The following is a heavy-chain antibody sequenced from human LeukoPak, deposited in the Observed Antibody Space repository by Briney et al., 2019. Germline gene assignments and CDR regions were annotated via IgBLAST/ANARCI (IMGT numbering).Heavy chain of an antibody. J-gene: IGHJ4*02. CDR3: ARDRPRVGLDY. Sequence: PGGSLRLSCAASGFTFSSYGMHWVRQAPGKGLEWVSYISISGSTIHYADSVKGRFTISRNNAKNALYLQMNSLRAEDMAVYYCARDRPRVGLDYWGQGTLVTVSS. V-gene: IGHV3-48*04. D-gene: IGHD2-2*01. CDR2: ISISGSTI. CDR1: GFTFSSYG.